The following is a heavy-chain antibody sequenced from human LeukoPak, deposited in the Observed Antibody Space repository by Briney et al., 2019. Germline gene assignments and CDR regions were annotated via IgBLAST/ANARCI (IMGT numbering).Heavy chain of an antibody. J-gene: IGHJ4*02. D-gene: IGHD1-1*01. CDR3: WDTNWNGDWDY. V-gene: IGHV3-15*01. CDR1: GFTFSNAW. Sequence: PGGSLRLSCAASGFTFSNAWMHWARQAPGKGLEWVGRIKSKAHGGTTDYAAPVKGRFTISRDDSKNTLYLQMNSLKTEDTAVYYCWDTNWNGDWDYWGQGTLVTVSS. CDR2: IKSKAHGGTT.